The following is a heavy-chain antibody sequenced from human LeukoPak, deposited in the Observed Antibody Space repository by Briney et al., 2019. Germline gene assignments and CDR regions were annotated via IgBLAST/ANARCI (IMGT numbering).Heavy chain of an antibody. V-gene: IGHV4-39*01. D-gene: IGHD3-16*01. CDR3: AHFRGGAFDV. J-gene: IGHJ3*01. CDR1: GGSISSSSYY. CDR2: IYYSGST. Sequence: SETLSLTCTVSGGSISSSSYYWGWIRQPPGKGLEWIGSIYYSGSTYYNPSLKSRVTISVDTSKNQLALKLSSVTAADTAVYYFAHFRGGAFDVWGQGTMVTVSA.